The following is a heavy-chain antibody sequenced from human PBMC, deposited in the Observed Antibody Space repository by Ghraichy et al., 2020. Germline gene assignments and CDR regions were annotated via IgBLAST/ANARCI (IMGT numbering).Heavy chain of an antibody. CDR3: ARFYNSSTFDI. CDR2: IYYSGST. V-gene: IGHV4-59*08. D-gene: IGHD3-22*01. J-gene: IGHJ3*02. CDR1: GGSISSYY. Sequence: SCTVSGGSISSYYWSWIRQPPGKGLEWIGYIYYSGSTNYNPSLKSRVTISVDTSKNQFSLKLSSVTAADTAVYYCARFYNSSTFDIWGQGTMVTVSS.